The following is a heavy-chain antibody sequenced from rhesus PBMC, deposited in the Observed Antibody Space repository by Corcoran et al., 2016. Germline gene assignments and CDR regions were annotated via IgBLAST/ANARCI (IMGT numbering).Heavy chain of an antibody. CDR1: GYTFTDYY. J-gene: IGHJ4*01. CDR2: GDPEDGEA. V-gene: IGHV1-111*02. CDR3: ATAHPYSGSFDY. D-gene: IGHD6-25*01. Sequence: EVQLVQSGAEVKKPGASVTISCKASGYTFTDYYLHWVRQAPGKGLELMGRGDPEDGEAIHPQKFQDRVTITADTSTDTAYMELSSLRSEDTAVYYCATAHPYSGSFDYWGQGGLVTVSS.